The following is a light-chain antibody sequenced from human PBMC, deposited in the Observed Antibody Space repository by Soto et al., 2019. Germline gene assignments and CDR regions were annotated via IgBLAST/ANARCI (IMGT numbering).Light chain of an antibody. J-gene: IGKJ2*01. CDR3: LQDFSYPYT. Sequence: AIQMTQSPSFLSASIGDRVTITCRASQGVGSGLGWYQQKPGKAPKVLIYAVSNLQSGDTSRFSGSGSGTDFTLTIGSLQPEDFATYYCLQDFSYPYTVGQGTELEIK. CDR2: AVS. V-gene: IGKV1-6*01. CDR1: QGVGSG.